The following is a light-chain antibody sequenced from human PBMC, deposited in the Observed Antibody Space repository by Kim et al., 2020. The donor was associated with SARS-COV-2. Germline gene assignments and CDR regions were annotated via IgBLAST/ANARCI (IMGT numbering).Light chain of an antibody. J-gene: IGKJ1*01. CDR1: QSVRDN. Sequence: EIVMTQSPATMSVSPGERVILHCRASQSVRDNLAWYQQRPGQAPRLLIDGASTRAPGIPARFSGSGSGTEFTLTISSLQSEDFAVYYCQHYDVWPWTFGLGTKVDIK. CDR2: GAS. V-gene: IGKV3-15*01. CDR3: QHYDVWPWT.